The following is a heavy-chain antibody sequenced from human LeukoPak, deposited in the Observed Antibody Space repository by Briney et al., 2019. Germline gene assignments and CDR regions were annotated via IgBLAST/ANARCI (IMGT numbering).Heavy chain of an antibody. J-gene: IGHJ6*03. CDR2: IYSDDST. CDR3: ARARDTGSYPCYYYMDV. V-gene: IGHV3-53*01. Sequence: GGSLRLSCAASGFTVGSNYMSWVRQAPGKGLEWVSVIYSDDSTYYADSVKGRFTISRDNSKNTLFLQVNSLRAEDTAVYYCARARDTGSYPCYYYMDVWGKGTTVTVSS. CDR1: GFTVGSNY. D-gene: IGHD1-26*01.